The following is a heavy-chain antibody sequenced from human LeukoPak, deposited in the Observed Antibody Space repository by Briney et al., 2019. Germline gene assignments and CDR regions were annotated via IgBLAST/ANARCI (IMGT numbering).Heavy chain of an antibody. J-gene: IGHJ3*02. CDR1: GGSISSYY. V-gene: IGHV4-4*07. CDR3: ARDRIQLGSDAFDI. D-gene: IGHD5-18*01. Sequence: SETLSLTCTVSGGSISSYYWSWIRQPAGKGLEWIGRIYTSGSTNYNPSLKSRVTMSVDTSKNQFSLKLSSVTAADTAVYYCARDRIQLGSDAFDIWGQGTMVTVSS. CDR2: IYTSGST.